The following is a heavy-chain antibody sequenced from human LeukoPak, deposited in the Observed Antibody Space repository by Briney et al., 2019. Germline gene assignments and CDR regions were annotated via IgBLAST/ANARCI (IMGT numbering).Heavy chain of an antibody. V-gene: IGHV4-34*01. D-gene: IGHD4-17*01. CDR1: GGSFSGYY. CDR3: ARASVIMTTVTNWFDP. J-gene: IGHJ5*02. Sequence: SETLSLTCAVYGGSFSGYYWSWIRQPPGKGLEWIGEINHSGGTNYNPSLKSRVTISVDTSKNQFSLKLSSVTAADTAVYYCARASVIMTTVTNWFDPWGQGTLVTVSS. CDR2: INHSGGT.